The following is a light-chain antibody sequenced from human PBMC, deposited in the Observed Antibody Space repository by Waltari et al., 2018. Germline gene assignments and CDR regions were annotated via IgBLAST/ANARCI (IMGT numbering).Light chain of an antibody. CDR2: VGTGGIVG. CDR3: GADHGSGSSFVYV. J-gene: IGLJ1*01. CDR1: SRYRNHK. V-gene: IGLV9-49*03. Sequence: QPVLTQPPSASASLGASVTLPCTLRSRYRNHKAAWYQQSPGKGPRFVMRVGTGGIVGSKGDGIPDRFSVLGSGLNRYLTIKNIQEEDESDYHCGADHGSGSSFVYVFGTGTKVTVL.